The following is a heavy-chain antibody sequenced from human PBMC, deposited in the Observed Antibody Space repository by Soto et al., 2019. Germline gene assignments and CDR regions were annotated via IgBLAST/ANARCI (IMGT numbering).Heavy chain of an antibody. V-gene: IGHV1-69*06. J-gene: IGHJ6*02. CDR3: ARTIVVVPAADYYYYYGMDV. Sequence: ASVKVSCKASGGTFSSYAISWVRQAPGQGLEWMGGIIPIFGTANYAQKFQGRVTITADKSTSTAYMELSSLRSEDTAVYYCARTIVVVPAADYYYYYGMDVWGQGTTVTVSS. CDR1: GGTFSSYA. CDR2: IIPIFGTA. D-gene: IGHD2-2*01.